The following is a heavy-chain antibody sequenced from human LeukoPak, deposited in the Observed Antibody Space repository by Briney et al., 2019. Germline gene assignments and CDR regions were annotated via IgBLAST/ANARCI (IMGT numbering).Heavy chain of an antibody. CDR1: GFTFSNFA. Sequence: GGSLRLSCAASGFTFSNFAMSWVRQGPGKGLEWVSGVSGDGASTYYADSVKGRFTISRDNSKNTLYMEMNSLRAEDTAIYFCAKSLGSSWYGSDYWGQGTLVIVSS. CDR2: VSGDGAST. V-gene: IGHV3-23*01. CDR3: AKSLGSSWYGSDY. J-gene: IGHJ4*02. D-gene: IGHD6-13*01.